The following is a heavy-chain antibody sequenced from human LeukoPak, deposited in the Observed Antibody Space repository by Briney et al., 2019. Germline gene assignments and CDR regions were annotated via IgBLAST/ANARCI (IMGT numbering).Heavy chain of an antibody. CDR2: IYSGGST. CDR3: ARGSQSTWGFFAY. D-gene: IGHD1-1*01. CDR1: GFTVSSNY. J-gene: IGHJ4*02. V-gene: IGHV3-53*04. Sequence: PGGSLRLSCAASGFTVSSNYMSWVRQAPGKGLEWVSVIYSGGSTYYADSVKGRFTISRQNSKNTLDLQMNSLRPEDTAVYYCARGSQSTWGFFAYWGQGTRVTVSS.